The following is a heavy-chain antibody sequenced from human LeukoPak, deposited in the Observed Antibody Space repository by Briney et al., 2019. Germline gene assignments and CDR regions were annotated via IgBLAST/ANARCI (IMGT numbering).Heavy chain of an antibody. CDR1: GDSMSDYF. V-gene: IGHV4-59*01. J-gene: IGHJ4*02. Sequence: SETLSLTCTVSGDSMSDYFWTWIRQPPGKGLEWIGYAADSGSTNYNPSLKSRVTISVDTSKNQFSLKLSSVTAADTAVYYCATTRFGQYYFDYWGQGTLVTVSS. CDR2: AADSGST. CDR3: ATTRFGQYYFDY. D-gene: IGHD3-3*01.